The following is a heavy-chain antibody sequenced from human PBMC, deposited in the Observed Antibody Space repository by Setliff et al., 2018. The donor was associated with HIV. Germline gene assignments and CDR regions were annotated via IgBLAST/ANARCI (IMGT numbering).Heavy chain of an antibody. CDR3: ARDHQTMLWLDY. Sequence: SVKVSCKASGGTFSSYAISWVRQAPGQGLEWMGGIIPMLSIANYAQKFQDRVTITTDKSTSTAYMELNSLRSEDTAVYYCARDHQTMLWLDYWGQGTLVTVSS. D-gene: IGHD2-21*01. CDR2: IIPMLSIA. J-gene: IGHJ4*02. CDR1: GGTFSSYA. V-gene: IGHV1-69*10.